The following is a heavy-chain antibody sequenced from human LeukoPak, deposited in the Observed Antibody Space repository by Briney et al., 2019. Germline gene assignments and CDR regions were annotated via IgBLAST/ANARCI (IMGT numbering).Heavy chain of an antibody. D-gene: IGHD3-9*01. Sequence: GSLRLSCAASGFTFSSYSMNWVRQAPGKGLEWVSYISSSSSTIYYADSVKGRFTISRDNAKNSLYLQMNSLRAEDTAVYYCARGLYYDILTGYSHWGQGTLVTVSS. V-gene: IGHV3-48*04. CDR2: ISSSSSTI. CDR1: GFTFSSYS. J-gene: IGHJ4*02. CDR3: ARGLYYDILTGYSH.